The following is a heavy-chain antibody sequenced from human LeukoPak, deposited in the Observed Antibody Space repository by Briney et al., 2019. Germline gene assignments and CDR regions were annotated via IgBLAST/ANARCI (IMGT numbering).Heavy chain of an antibody. J-gene: IGHJ4*02. CDR3: ARAPAGCGGTCSFDY. CDR2: IYSSGRT. Sequence: PSETLSLTCTVSGASMSNSVWSWIRQPAGKGLEWIGRIYSSGRTNYNPSLTSRVTLSIDTSNNQFSLKLTSVTAADTALYYCARAPAGCGGTCSFDYWGQGTLVTVSS. CDR1: GASMSNSV. D-gene: IGHD2-15*01. V-gene: IGHV4-4*07.